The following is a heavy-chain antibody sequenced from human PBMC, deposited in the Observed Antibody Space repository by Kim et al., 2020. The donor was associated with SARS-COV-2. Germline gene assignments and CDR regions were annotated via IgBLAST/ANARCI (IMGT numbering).Heavy chain of an antibody. V-gene: IGHV4-34*04. CDR2: INHSGGT. D-gene: IGHD1-26*01. CDR1: GGSLSDYY. Sequence: SETLSLTCAVYGGSLSDYYWSWIRQFPGKGLEWIGEINHSGGTNNNPSLTRRATISLYTSNNQFSLTLTSVTAADTAVYYCSRLSRQQVGYNWFDPWGQGTLVTVSS. J-gene: IGHJ5*02. CDR3: SRLSRQQVGYNWFDP.